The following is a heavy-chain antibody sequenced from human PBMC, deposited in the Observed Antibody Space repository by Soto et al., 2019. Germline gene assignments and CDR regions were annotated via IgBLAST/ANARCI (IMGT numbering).Heavy chain of an antibody. J-gene: IGHJ6*02. Sequence: LRLSCAASGFTFSSYAMSWVRQAPGKGLEWVSAISGSGGSTYYADSVKGRFTISRDNSKNTLYLQMNSLRAEDTAVYYCAKDSGYDFWSGFYYYYGMDVWGQGTAVTVS. CDR2: ISGSGGST. D-gene: IGHD3-3*01. CDR3: AKDSGYDFWSGFYYYYGMDV. V-gene: IGHV3-23*01. CDR1: GFTFSSYA.